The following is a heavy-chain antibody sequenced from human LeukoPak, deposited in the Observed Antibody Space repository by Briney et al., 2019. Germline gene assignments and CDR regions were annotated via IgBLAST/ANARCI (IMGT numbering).Heavy chain of an antibody. CDR1: GGSISSSRYY. CDR2: IYYSGST. Sequence: SETLSLTCTVSGGSISSSRYYWGWIRQPPGKGLEWIGGIYYSGSTYYNPSLKSRVTISVDTSKNQFSLKLSSVTAADTAVYYCAGDPPPYDYGDPPVDWGQGTLVTVSS. CDR3: AGDPPPYDYGDPPVD. D-gene: IGHD4-17*01. V-gene: IGHV4-39*02. J-gene: IGHJ4*02.